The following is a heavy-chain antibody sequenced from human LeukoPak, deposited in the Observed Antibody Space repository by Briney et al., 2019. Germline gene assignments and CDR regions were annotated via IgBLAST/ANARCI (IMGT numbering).Heavy chain of an antibody. Sequence: GGSLRLSCAASGFTFSSYAMHWVRQAAGKGLEWVAVISYDGSNKYYADSVKGRFTISRDNSKNTLYLQMNSLRAEDTAVYYCARGGITIFGVGHDAFDIWGQGTMATVSS. CDR1: GFTFSSYA. CDR3: ARGGITIFGVGHDAFDI. CDR2: ISYDGSNK. J-gene: IGHJ3*02. D-gene: IGHD3-3*01. V-gene: IGHV3-30*03.